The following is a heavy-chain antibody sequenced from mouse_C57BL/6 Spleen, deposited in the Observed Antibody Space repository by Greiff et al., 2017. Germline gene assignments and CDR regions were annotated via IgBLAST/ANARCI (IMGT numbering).Heavy chain of an antibody. D-gene: IGHD2-3*01. Sequence: VQLQQSGAELVRPGASVTLSCKASGYTFTDYEMHWVKQTPVHGLEWIGAIDPETGGTAYNQKFKGKAILTADKSSSTAYMELRSLTSEDSAVYYCTNDGYYVPFDYWGQGTTLTVSS. CDR2: IDPETGGT. CDR1: GYTFTDYE. V-gene: IGHV1-15*01. CDR3: TNDGYYVPFDY. J-gene: IGHJ2*01.